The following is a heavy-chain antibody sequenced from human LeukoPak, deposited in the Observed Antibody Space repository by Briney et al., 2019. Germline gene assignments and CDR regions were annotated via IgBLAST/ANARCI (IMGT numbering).Heavy chain of an antibody. CDR2: ISAYNGNT. D-gene: IGHD6-19*01. CDR3: ARAITQWLSDDAFDI. Sequence: ASVKVSCKASGYTFTSYGISWVRQAPGQGLEWMGWISAYNGNTNYAQKLQGRVTMTTDTSTSTAYMELRSLRSDDTAVYYCARAITQWLSDDAFDIWGQGTMVTVSS. V-gene: IGHV1-18*01. CDR1: GYTFTSYG. J-gene: IGHJ3*02.